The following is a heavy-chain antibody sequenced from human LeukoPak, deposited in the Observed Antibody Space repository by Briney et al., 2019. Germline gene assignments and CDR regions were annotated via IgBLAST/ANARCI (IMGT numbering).Heavy chain of an antibody. CDR2: ILHNGKT. V-gene: IGHV4-39*07. J-gene: IGHJ5*02. CDR3: AADDNGDHNWLDP. D-gene: IGHD4-17*01. Sequence: NPSETLSLTCSVSGGSISSNLYYGGWIRQPPGKGLEWIGSILHNGKTYYHPSLTRRVSMAVDTSKQQFSLKLSSATAAEAAVYYCAADDNGDHNWLDPWGQGTMVTVSS. CDR1: GGSISSNLYY.